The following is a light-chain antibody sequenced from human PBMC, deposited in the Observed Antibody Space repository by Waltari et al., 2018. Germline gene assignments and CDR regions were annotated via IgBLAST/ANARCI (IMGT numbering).Light chain of an antibody. CDR2: WAS. Sequence: DMVLTQFPDSLAVSRGERATITCKSSRNVLSSSNNKNYLGWSQQKPGEPPNLLISWASTRRFGGLHRLCGSGSGADFTPTISSRQAEDVALYYCQQQYSCPYTFGQGTKLEIK. J-gene: IGKJ2*01. CDR1: RNVLSSSNNKNY. V-gene: IGKV4-1*01. CDR3: QQQYSCPYT.